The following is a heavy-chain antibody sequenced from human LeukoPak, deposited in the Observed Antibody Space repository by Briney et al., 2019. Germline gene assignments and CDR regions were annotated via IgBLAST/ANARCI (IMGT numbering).Heavy chain of an antibody. CDR2: ISYSGST. Sequence: SETLSLTCTVSGGSINSGGYYWGWIRQPPGKGLEWIRSISYSGSTYYNASLKSRVTISVDTSKKQFSLRLSSVTAADTAVYEYVRQPNTSCVGDCYPGACDSWGQGTLVTVSS. V-gene: IGHV4-39*01. CDR1: GGSINSGGYY. J-gene: IGHJ5*02. D-gene: IGHD2-21*02. CDR3: VRQPNTSCVGDCYPGACDS.